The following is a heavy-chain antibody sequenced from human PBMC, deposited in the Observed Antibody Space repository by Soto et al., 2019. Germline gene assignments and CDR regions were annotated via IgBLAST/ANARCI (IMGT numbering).Heavy chain of an antibody. D-gene: IGHD6-13*01. CDR3: ARDLVGAAAGFMDV. Sequence: GGSLRLSCAASGFTFSSYYMHWVRQAPGKGLEWVSAIGTAGDTYYPGSVKGRFTISRENAKNSLYLQMNSLRAGDTAVYYCARDLVGAAAGFMDVWGKGTTVTVSS. CDR2: IGTAGDT. CDR1: GFTFSSYY. V-gene: IGHV3-13*01. J-gene: IGHJ6*03.